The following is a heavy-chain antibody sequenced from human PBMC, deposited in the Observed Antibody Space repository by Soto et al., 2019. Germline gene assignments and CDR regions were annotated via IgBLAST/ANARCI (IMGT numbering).Heavy chain of an antibody. CDR1: SGSINDYY. CDR2: IFSSGST. CDR3: ARLKGDGFDI. J-gene: IGHJ3*02. Sequence: PSETLSLTCTVSSGSINDYYLTWIRQPAGKGLECIGRIFSSGSTNYNPSLRRRATMSVDTSRTRFSLSLTSVTAADTAVYYCARLKGDGFDIWGQGTQVTVSS. V-gene: IGHV4-4*07.